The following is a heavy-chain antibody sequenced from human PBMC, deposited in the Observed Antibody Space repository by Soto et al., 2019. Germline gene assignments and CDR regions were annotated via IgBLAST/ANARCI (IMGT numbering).Heavy chain of an antibody. CDR1: GYTFTSCG. V-gene: IGHV1-18*01. J-gene: IGHJ5*02. CDR3: ARNLRRDSSGYYYA. Sequence: ASVKVSCKASGYTFTSCGISWMRQAPGQGLEWMGWISAYNGNTNYAQKLQGRVTMTTDTSTSTAHMELRSLRSGDTAAYYCARNLRRDSSGYYYAWGQGTLVTVSS. CDR2: ISAYNGNT. D-gene: IGHD3-22*01.